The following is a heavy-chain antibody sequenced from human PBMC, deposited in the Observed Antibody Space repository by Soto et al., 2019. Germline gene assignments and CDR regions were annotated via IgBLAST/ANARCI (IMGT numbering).Heavy chain of an antibody. CDR3: ARDGAYCGGDCYPSFYYYGMDV. CDR2: IIPIFGTA. J-gene: IGHJ6*02. D-gene: IGHD2-21*02. CDR1: GGTFSSYA. Sequence: ASVKVSCKASGGTFSSYAISWVRQAPGQGLEWMGGIIPIFGTANYAQKFQGRVTITADESTSTAYMELSSLRSEDTAVYYCARDGAYCGGDCYPSFYYYGMDVWGQGTTVTVSS. V-gene: IGHV1-69*13.